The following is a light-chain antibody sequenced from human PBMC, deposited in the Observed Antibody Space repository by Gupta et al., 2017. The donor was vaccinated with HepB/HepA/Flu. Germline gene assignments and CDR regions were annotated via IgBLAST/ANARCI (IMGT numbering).Light chain of an antibody. J-gene: IGLJ1*01. CDR3: SSYTSSSTPYV. CDR1: SSDVGCYNY. CDR2: DVS. Sequence: QSALTQPASLPGSPGQSTTLSCTGTSSDVGCYNYVSWYQQHPGQAPKLMIYDVSNRPSGVSNRFSGSKSGNTASLTISGLQAEDEADYYCSSYTSSSTPYVFGTGTKVTVL. V-gene: IGLV2-14*03.